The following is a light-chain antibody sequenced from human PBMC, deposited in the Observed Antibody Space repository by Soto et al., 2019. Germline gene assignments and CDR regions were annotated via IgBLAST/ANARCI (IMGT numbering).Light chain of an antibody. Sequence: HSVLTQPASVSASPGQSITISCTGTSSDVGLYDYVSWYQQHPGKAPQLMIYAVSNRPSGVSNRFSASKSGNTASLFISGLQAEDEADYYCSSYTSDSSYVFGSGTKVTVL. V-gene: IGLV2-14*01. J-gene: IGLJ1*01. CDR1: SSDVGLYDY. CDR3: SSYTSDSSYV. CDR2: AVS.